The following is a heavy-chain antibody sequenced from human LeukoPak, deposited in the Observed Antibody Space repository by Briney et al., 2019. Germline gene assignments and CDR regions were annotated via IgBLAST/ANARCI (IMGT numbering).Heavy chain of an antibody. J-gene: IGHJ5*02. CDR2: IYYSGST. D-gene: IGHD3-16*01. V-gene: IGHV4-59*01. CDR3: ARGQLRGSGRNWFDP. Sequence: SETLSLTCTVSGGSISSYYWSWIRQPPGKGLEWIGYIYYSGSTNYNPSLKSRVTISVDTSKNQFSLKLSSVTAADTAVYYCARGQLRGSGRNWFDPWGQGTLVTVSS. CDR1: GGSISSYY.